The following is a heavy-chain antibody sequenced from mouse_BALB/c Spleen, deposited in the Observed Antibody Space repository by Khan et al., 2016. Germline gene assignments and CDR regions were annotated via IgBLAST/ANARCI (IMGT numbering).Heavy chain of an antibody. CDR2: ISYSDDT. Sequence: EVQLQESGPSLVKPSQTLSLTCSVTGDSITSGYWNWIRKFPGKKLEYMGYISYSDDTYYNPSLDSRITITRNTSKNQYYLQLNAVTTEDTATYFCAPSAGYYFDYWGQGTAVTVSS. D-gene: IGHD2-2*01. CDR1: GDSITSGY. CDR3: APSAGYYFDY. V-gene: IGHV3-8*02. J-gene: IGHJ2*01.